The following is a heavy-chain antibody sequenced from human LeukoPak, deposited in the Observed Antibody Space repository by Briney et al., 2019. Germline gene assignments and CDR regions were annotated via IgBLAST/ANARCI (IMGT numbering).Heavy chain of an antibody. Sequence: GGSLRLSCAASGFTFSSYGMHWVRQAPGKGLEWVSAISGSGGSTYYADSVKGRFTISRDNSKNTLYLQMNSLRAEDTAVYYCAKGYSSSWYKYYFDYWGQGTLVTVSS. CDR2: ISGSGGST. CDR1: GFTFSSYG. CDR3: AKGYSSSWYKYYFDY. D-gene: IGHD6-13*01. J-gene: IGHJ4*02. V-gene: IGHV3-23*01.